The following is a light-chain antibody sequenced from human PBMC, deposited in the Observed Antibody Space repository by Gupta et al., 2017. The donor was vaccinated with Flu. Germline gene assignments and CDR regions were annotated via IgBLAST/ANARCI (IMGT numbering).Light chain of an antibody. CDR2: DVS. CDR1: SSDVGGYNS. Sequence: QSALTQPRSVSGSPGQSVTISCPGTSSDVGGYNSVSWYQQHPGKAPKLMIYDVSKRPSGVPDRFSGSKSGNTASLTISGLQAEDEADYYCCSYAGSYTLEVFGGGTKLTVL. J-gene: IGLJ3*02. CDR3: CSYAGSYTLEV. V-gene: IGLV2-11*01.